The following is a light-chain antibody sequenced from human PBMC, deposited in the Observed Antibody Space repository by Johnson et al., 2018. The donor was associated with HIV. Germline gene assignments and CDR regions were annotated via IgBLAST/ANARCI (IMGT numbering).Light chain of an antibody. J-gene: IGLJ1*01. V-gene: IGLV1-51*02. CDR1: SSNIANNY. CDR3: GTWDTSLNAYV. CDR2: ENN. Sequence: QSVLTQPPSVSAAPGHQVTISCSGSSSNIANNYVSWYQQFPGTAPKLLIYENNKRPSGISDRFSGSKSGTSATLGITGLQPRDEADYYCGTWDTSLNAYVFGTGTKVTVL.